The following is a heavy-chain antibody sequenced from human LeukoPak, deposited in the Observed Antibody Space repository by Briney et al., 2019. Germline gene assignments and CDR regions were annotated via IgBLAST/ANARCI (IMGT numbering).Heavy chain of an antibody. J-gene: IGHJ3*02. D-gene: IGHD1-1*01. Sequence: PGGSLRLSCAASGFTLSSHDMHWVRQASGKGLEWVSAIAISGNRYYSRSVKGRFTISRENGKNALYLQMNSLRAEDTALYYCARESSITSGTTGETLDIWGRGKPFTVSS. CDR1: GFTLSSHD. V-gene: IGHV3-13*01. CDR2: IAISGNR. CDR3: ARESSITSGTTGETLDI.